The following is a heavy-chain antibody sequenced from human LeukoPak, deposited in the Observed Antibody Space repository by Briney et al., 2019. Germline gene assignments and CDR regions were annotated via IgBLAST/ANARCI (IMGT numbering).Heavy chain of an antibody. V-gene: IGHV4-4*07. D-gene: IGHD1-26*01. CDR3: ARGSNSPRSPLGMDV. CDR2: IYTSGSS. Sequence: PSETLSLTCTVSGGSISSYYRSWIRQPAGKGLEWIGRIYTSGSSDYNPSLKSRVTMSVDTSKNQFSLKLNSVTAADKAVYYCARGSNSPRSPLGMDVWGQGTTVTVSS. J-gene: IGHJ6*02. CDR1: GGSISSYY.